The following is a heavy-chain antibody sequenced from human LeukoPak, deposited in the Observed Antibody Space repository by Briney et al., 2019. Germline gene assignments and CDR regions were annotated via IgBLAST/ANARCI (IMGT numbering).Heavy chain of an antibody. CDR2: IYTSGST. J-gene: IGHJ4*02. CDR3: AGEGYSSSWPAYYFDY. Sequence: SETLSLTCTVSGGSISSYYWSWIRQPAGKGLEWIGRIYTSGSTNYNPSLKSRVTISVDTSKNQFSLKLSSVTAADTAVYYCAGEGYSSSWPAYYFDYWGQGTLVTVSS. CDR1: GGSISSYY. V-gene: IGHV4-4*07. D-gene: IGHD6-13*01.